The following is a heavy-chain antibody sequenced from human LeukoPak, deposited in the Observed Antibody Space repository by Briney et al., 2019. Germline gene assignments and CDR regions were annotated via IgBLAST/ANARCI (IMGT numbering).Heavy chain of an antibody. D-gene: IGHD3-22*01. CDR1: GFTFSSYW. Sequence: GGSLRLSCAASGFTFSSYWMSWVRQAPGKGLEWVANIKRDGSEKYYVDSVKGRFTISRDNAKNSLYLQMNSLRAEDTAVYYCARVMFNRAITMIVVVDDAFDIWGQGTMVTVSS. CDR3: ARVMFNRAITMIVVVDDAFDI. J-gene: IGHJ3*02. CDR2: IKRDGSEK. V-gene: IGHV3-7*03.